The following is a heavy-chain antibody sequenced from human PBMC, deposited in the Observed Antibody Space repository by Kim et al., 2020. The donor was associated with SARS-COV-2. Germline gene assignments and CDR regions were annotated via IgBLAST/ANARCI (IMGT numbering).Heavy chain of an antibody. CDR2: IIPILGIA. CDR3: AIFGVRFDP. J-gene: IGHJ5*02. Sequence: SVKVSCKASGGTFSSYAISWVRQAPGQGLEWMGSIIPILGIANYAQKFQGRVTITADKSTSTAYMELSSLRSEDTAVYYCAIFGVRFDPWGQGTLVTVSS. D-gene: IGHD3-3*01. CDR1: GGTFSSYA. V-gene: IGHV1-69*04.